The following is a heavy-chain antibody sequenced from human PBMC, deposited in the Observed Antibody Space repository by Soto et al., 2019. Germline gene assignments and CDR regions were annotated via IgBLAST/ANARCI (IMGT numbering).Heavy chain of an antibody. CDR3: ARVRDYDFWSGPSYYYMDV. CDR1: GGSISSYY. V-gene: IGHV4-59*01. J-gene: IGHJ6*03. D-gene: IGHD3-3*01. Sequence: TSETLSLTCTVSGGSISSYYWSWIRQPPGKGLEWIGYIYYSGSTNYNPSLKSRVTISVDTSKNQFSLKLSSVTAADTAVYYCARVRDYDFWSGPSYYYMDVWGKGTTVTVSS. CDR2: IYYSGST.